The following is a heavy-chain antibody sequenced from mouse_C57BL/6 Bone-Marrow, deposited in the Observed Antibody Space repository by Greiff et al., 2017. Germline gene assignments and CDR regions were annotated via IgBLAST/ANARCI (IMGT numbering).Heavy chain of an antibody. D-gene: IGHD1-1*01. Sequence: QVQLQQPGAELVKPGASVKLSCKASGYTFTSYWMQWVKQRPGQGLEWIGEIDPSDSYTNYNQKFKGKATLTVDTSSSTAYMQLSSLTSEDSAVYYCAVYGSYWGRGTLVTVSA. CDR3: AVYGSY. V-gene: IGHV1-50*01. CDR1: GYTFTSYW. J-gene: IGHJ3*01. CDR2: IDPSDSYT.